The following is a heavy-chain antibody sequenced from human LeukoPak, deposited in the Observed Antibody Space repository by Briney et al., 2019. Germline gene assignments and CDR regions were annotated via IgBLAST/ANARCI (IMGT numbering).Heavy chain of an antibody. J-gene: IGHJ4*02. CDR3: ARVVRVGTSTLALSTGLGY. V-gene: IGHV1-2*02. CDR2: INPNSGGT. Sequence: ASVKVSCKASGYTFTGYYMHWVRQAPGQGLEWMGWINPNSGGTNYAQKFQGGVTMTRDTSISTAYMELSRLRSDDTAVYYCARVVRVGTSTLALSTGLGYWGQGTLVTVSS. CDR1: GYTFTGYY. D-gene: IGHD4-17*01.